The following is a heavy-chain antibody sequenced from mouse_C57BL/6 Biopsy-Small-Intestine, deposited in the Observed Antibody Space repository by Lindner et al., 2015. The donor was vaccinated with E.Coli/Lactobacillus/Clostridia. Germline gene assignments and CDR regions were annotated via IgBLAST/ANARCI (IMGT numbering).Heavy chain of an antibody. CDR1: GYTFTSYG. D-gene: IGHD2-12*01. Sequence: VQLQESGAELARPGASVKLSCRTSGYTFTSYGISWVKQRTGQGLEWIGEIYPRSGNTYYNEKFKGKATLTADKSSSTAYMQLSSLTSEDTAVYYCTTGIRRNYFSLDFWGQGTSVTVSS. CDR2: IYPRSGNT. CDR3: TTGIRRNYFSLDF. J-gene: IGHJ4*01. V-gene: IGHV1-81*01.